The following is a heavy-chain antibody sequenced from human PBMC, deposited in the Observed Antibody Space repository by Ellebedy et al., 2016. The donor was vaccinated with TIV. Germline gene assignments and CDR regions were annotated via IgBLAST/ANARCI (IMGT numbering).Heavy chain of an antibody. V-gene: IGHV4-59*01. J-gene: IGHJ2*01. CDR3: AREGELLLFRELFPTHWYFDL. CDR2: IYYSGST. Sequence: SETLSLTCTVSGGSIGSYYWSWIRQPPGKGLEWIGYIYYSGSTNYNHSLKSRVTISVDTSKKQFSLKLSSVTAADTAVYYCAREGELLLFRELFPTHWYFDLWGRGTLVTVSS. CDR1: GGSIGSYY. D-gene: IGHD3-10*01.